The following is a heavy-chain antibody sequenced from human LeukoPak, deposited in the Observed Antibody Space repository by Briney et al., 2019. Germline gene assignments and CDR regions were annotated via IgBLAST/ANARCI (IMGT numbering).Heavy chain of an antibody. CDR1: GGSISSYY. CDR2: IYYSGST. CDR3: ARGGYCSGGSCYPHNNWFDP. D-gene: IGHD2-15*01. J-gene: IGHJ5*02. Sequence: SETLSLTCTVSGGSISSYYWSWIRQPPGKGLEWIGYIYYSGSTNYNPSLKSRVTISVDTPKNQFSLKLSSVTAADTAVYYCARGGYCSGGSCYPHNNWFDPWGQGTLVTVSS. V-gene: IGHV4-59*01.